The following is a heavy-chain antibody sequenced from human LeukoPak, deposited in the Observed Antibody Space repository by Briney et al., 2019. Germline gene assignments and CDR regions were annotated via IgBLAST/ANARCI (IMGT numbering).Heavy chain of an antibody. D-gene: IGHD6-19*01. Sequence: GGSLRLSCAASGFTFSDYYMSWIRQAPGKGLEWVSSISSSSSYIYYADSVKGRFTISRDNAKNSLYLQMNSLRAEDTAVYYCASRNNSSGWYEYWFDPWGQGTLVTVSS. CDR1: GFTFSDYY. CDR2: ISSSSSYI. J-gene: IGHJ5*02. CDR3: ASRNNSSGWYEYWFDP. V-gene: IGHV3-11*04.